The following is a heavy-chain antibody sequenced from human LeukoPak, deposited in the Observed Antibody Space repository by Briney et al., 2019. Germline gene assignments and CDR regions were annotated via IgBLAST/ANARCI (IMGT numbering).Heavy chain of an antibody. J-gene: IGHJ4*02. D-gene: IGHD1-26*01. CDR3: ARWGLGPSFDY. CDR2: INAGSDYI. CDR1: GFMFTGYS. V-gene: IGHV3-21*05. Sequence: GGSLRLSCAASGFMFTGYSMTWVRQAPGQGLEWISYINAGSDYIYYADSVEGRFTISRDNAKNSVSLQMNSLRAEDTAVYYCARWGLGPSFDYWGQGTLVTVSS.